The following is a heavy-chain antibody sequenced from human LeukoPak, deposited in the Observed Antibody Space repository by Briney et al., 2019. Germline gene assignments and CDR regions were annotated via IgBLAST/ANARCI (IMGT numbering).Heavy chain of an antibody. J-gene: IGHJ3*02. D-gene: IGHD3-16*01. V-gene: IGHV3-21*01. Sequence: GGSLRLSCPASGFTFSSYSMNWVRQTPGKGLEWVSSIGSSSSHIYYADSVKGRFTISRDNAKNSLYLQMNSLRAEDTAVYYCGRVGSWGTREDTLDIWGQGTMVTVSS. CDR2: IGSSSSHI. CDR1: GFTFSSYS. CDR3: GRVGSWGTREDTLDI.